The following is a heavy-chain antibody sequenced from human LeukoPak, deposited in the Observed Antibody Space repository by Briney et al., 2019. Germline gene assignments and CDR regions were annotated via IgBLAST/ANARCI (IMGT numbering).Heavy chain of an antibody. D-gene: IGHD2-15*01. CDR3: ARQSPLDCSGGSCYPSPFRYYYGMDV. V-gene: IGHV4-34*12. Sequence: SETLSLTCAVYGGSFSGYYWSWIRQPPGKGLEWIGEFIQSGSTTYNPSLKSRVTISVDTSKNQFSLKLSSVTAADTAVYYCARQSPLDCSGGSCYPSPFRYYYGMDVWGKGTTVTVSS. CDR2: FIQSGST. CDR1: GGSFSGYY. J-gene: IGHJ6*04.